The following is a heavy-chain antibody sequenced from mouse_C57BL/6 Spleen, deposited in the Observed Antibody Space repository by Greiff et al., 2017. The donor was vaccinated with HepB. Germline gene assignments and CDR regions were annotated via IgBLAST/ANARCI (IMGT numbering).Heavy chain of an antibody. D-gene: IGHD2-3*01. CDR2: INYDGSST. Sequence: DVHLVESEGGLVQPGSSMKLSCTASGFTFSDYYMAWVRQVPEKGLEWVANINYDGSSTYYLDSLKSRFIISRDNAKNILYLQMSSLKSEDTATYYCAREDYDGYSLDYWGEGTTLTVSS. CDR1: GFTFSDYY. CDR3: AREDYDGYSLDY. V-gene: IGHV5-16*01. J-gene: IGHJ2*01.